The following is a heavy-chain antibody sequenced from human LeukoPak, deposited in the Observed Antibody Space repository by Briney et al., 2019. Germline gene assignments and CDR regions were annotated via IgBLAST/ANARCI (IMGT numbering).Heavy chain of an antibody. J-gene: IGHJ1*01. Sequence: GASVKVSCKASGGTFSSYAISWVRQAPGQGLEWMGGIIPIFGTANYAQKFQGRVTITADESTSTAYMELSSLRSEDTAVYYCARASAYGSGSYYRGPQYFQHWGQGTLVTVSS. D-gene: IGHD3-10*01. CDR2: IIPIFGTA. CDR1: GGTFSSYA. V-gene: IGHV1-69*13. CDR3: ARASAYGSGSYYRGPQYFQH.